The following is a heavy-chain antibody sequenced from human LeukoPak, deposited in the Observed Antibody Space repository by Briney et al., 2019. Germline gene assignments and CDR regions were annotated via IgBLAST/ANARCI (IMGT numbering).Heavy chain of an antibody. CDR1: GFTFSSYW. CDR3: ARGGSPPEALGDTFDV. CDR2: VKSDGSST. V-gene: IGHV3-74*01. D-gene: IGHD1-26*01. Sequence: GGSLRLSCAASGFTFSSYWMHWVRQAPGKGLAWVSRVKSDGSSTNYADFVKGRFTVSRDNAKNTLILQMNSLRAEDTAVYYCARGGSPPEALGDTFDVWGHGTLVTVSS. J-gene: IGHJ3*01.